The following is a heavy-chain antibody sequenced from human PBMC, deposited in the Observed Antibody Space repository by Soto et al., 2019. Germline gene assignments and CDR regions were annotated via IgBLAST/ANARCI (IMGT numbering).Heavy chain of an antibody. Sequence: EVQLVESGGGLVKPGGSLRLSCAASGFTFSSYSMNWVRQAPGKGLEWVSSISSSSSYIYYADSVKGRFTISRDNAKNSLYLQMNSLRAEDTAVYYCAMVEPPEGYYGMDVWGQGTTVTVSS. J-gene: IGHJ6*02. CDR3: AMVEPPEGYYGMDV. V-gene: IGHV3-21*01. CDR2: ISSSSSYI. CDR1: GFTFSSYS. D-gene: IGHD2-8*01.